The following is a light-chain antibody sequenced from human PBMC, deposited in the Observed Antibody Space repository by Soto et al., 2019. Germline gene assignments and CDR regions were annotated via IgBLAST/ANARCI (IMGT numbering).Light chain of an antibody. Sequence: QSVRTQPPSVSGAPGQRVTISCTGSSSNIGAGYDVHWYQQLPGTAPKLLIYGNINRPSGVPDRFSGPKSGTSASLAITGLQAEDEADYYCQSYDSSLSGYVVFGGGTKLTVL. CDR1: SSNIGAGYD. CDR2: GNI. CDR3: QSYDSSLSGYVV. V-gene: IGLV1-40*01. J-gene: IGLJ2*01.